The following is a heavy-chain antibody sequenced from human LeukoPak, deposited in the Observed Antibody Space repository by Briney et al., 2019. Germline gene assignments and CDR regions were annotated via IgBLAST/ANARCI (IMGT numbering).Heavy chain of an antibody. CDR3: ARDKSSGYAFDY. CDR1: GGSISSSNW. J-gene: IGHJ4*02. V-gene: IGHV4-4*02. D-gene: IGHD5-12*01. CDR2: IYHSGST. Sequence: SGTLSLTCAVSGGSISSSNWWSGARPPPGKGLEWIGEIYHSGSTNYNPSLKSRVTISVDKSKNQFSLKLSSVTAADTAVYYCARDKSSGYAFDYWGQGTLVTVSS.